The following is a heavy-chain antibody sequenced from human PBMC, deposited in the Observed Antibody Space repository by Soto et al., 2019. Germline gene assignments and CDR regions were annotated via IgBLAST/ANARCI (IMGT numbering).Heavy chain of an antibody. J-gene: IGHJ4*02. CDR3: ATRYGASFDY. D-gene: IGHD4-17*01. V-gene: IGHV4-59*01. CDR1: GGSISSYY. Sequence: QVQLQESGPGLVKPSETLSLTCTVSGGSISSYYWSWIRQPPGKGLELIGYIYYSGSTTYNPSLTSRFTISVDTSKNQFSPKLSSVTAADTAVYYCATRYGASFDYWGQGNLVTVSS. CDR2: IYYSGST.